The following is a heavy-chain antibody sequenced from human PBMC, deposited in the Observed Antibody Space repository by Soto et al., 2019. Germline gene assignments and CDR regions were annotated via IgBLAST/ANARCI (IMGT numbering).Heavy chain of an antibody. CDR1: GGTFSSYA. CDR2: IIPIFGTA. Sequence: SVKVSCKASGGTFSSYAISWVRQAPGQGLEWMGGIIPIFGTANYAQKFQGRVTITADESTSTAYMELSNLRSEDTAVYYCARSDPPFTPYYYYGMDVWGQGITVTVSS. CDR3: ARSDPPFTPYYYYGMDV. V-gene: IGHV1-69*13. J-gene: IGHJ6*02.